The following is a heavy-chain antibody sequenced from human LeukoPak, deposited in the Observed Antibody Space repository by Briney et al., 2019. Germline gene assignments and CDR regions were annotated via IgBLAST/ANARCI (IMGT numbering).Heavy chain of an antibody. CDR2: IRYDGSNK. CDR3: AKDQGYYYDSSGPSDY. J-gene: IGHJ4*02. Sequence: PGGSLRLSCAASGFTFSSYGMHWVRQAPGKGLEWVAFIRYDGSNKYYADSVRGRFTISRDNSKNTLYLQMNSLRAEDTAVYYCAKDQGYYYDSSGPSDYWGQGTLVTVSS. CDR1: GFTFSSYG. V-gene: IGHV3-30*02. D-gene: IGHD3-22*01.